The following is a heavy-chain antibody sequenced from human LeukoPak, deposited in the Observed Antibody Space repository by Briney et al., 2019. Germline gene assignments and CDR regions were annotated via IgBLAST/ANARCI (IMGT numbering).Heavy chain of an antibody. Sequence: PSETLSLTCTVSGGSISSYYWSWIRQPPGKGLEWIGYIYYSGSTNYNPSLKSRVTISVDTSKNQFSLKLSSVTAADTAVYYCAREILYDFWSGYYYMDVRGKGTTVTVSS. J-gene: IGHJ6*03. D-gene: IGHD3-3*01. V-gene: IGHV4-59*01. CDR3: AREILYDFWSGYYYMDV. CDR2: IYYSGST. CDR1: GGSISSYY.